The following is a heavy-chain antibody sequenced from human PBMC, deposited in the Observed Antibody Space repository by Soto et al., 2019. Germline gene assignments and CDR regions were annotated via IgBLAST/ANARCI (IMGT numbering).Heavy chain of an antibody. CDR2: INHSGST. V-gene: IGHV4-34*01. D-gene: IGHD1-20*01. CDR1: GGSFSGSY. CDR3: ARYKSNYYYGMDV. Sequence: SETLSLTCAVYGGSFSGSYWSWIRQPPGKGLEWIGEINHSGSTNYNPSLKSRVTISVDTSKNQFSLKLSSVTAADTAVYYCARYKSNYYYGMDVWGQGTTVTVSS. J-gene: IGHJ6*02.